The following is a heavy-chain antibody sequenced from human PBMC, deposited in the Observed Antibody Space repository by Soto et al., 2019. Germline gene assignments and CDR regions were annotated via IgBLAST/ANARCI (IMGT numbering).Heavy chain of an antibody. D-gene: IGHD3-10*01. CDR3: AKKVNSGPGSQYFDY. Sequence: GGSLRLSCAASGFTFSSYSMSWVRQAPGKGLEWVSGFRTGGDDGTTYYADSVKGRFTISRDNSKNTLLLQMNNLRAEDTAIYYCAKKVNSGPGSQYFDYWGQGTLVTVSS. V-gene: IGHV3-23*01. CDR2: FRTGGDDGTT. J-gene: IGHJ4*02. CDR1: GFTFSSYS.